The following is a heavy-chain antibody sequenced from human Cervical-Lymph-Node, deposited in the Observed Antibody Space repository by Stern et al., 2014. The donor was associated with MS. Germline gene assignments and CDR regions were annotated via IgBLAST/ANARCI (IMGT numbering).Heavy chain of an antibody. CDR2: ISYDGSNK. D-gene: IGHD3-22*01. V-gene: IGHV3-30*18. CDR1: GFTFSSYG. CDR3: AKVGEVTMIVVAADY. J-gene: IGHJ4*02. Sequence: VHLVEPGGGVVQPGRSLRLSCAASGFTFSSYGMHWVRQAPGKGIEWVAVISYDGSNKYYADSVKGRFTISRDNSTNTLYLQMNSLRAEDTAVYYCAKVGEVTMIVVAADYWGQGTLVTVSS.